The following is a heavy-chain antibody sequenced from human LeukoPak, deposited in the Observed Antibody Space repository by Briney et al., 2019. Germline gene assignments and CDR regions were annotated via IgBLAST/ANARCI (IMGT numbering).Heavy chain of an antibody. D-gene: IGHD2-15*01. CDR3: ARSELNCSGGSCYFGLGWFDP. CDR2: IYYSGST. CDR1: GGSISSGSYY. J-gene: IGHJ5*02. V-gene: IGHV4-61*10. Sequence: SETLSLTCTVSGGSISSGSYYWSWIRQPAGKGLEWIGSIYYSGSTYYNPSLKSRVTLSVDTSKNQYSLKLSSVTAADTAVYYCARSELNCSGGSCYFGLGWFDPWGQGTLVTVSS.